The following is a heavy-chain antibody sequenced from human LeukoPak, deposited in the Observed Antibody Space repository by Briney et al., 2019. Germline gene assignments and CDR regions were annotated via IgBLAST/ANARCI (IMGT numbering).Heavy chain of an antibody. CDR3: ARVVAAGYYYYMDV. J-gene: IGHJ6*03. CDR1: GYTFTSYG. CDR2: ISAYNGNT. D-gene: IGHD6-13*01. Sequence: ASVKVSCKASGYTFTSYGISWVRQAPGQGLEWMGRISAYNGNTNYAQKLQGRVTMTTDTSTSTAYMELRSLRSDDTAVCYCARVVAAGYYYYMDVWGKGTTVTVSS. V-gene: IGHV1-18*01.